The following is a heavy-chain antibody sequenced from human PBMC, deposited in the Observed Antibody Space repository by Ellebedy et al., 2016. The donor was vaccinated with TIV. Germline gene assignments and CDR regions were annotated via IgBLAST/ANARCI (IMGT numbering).Heavy chain of an antibody. J-gene: IGHJ4*02. D-gene: IGHD2-21*01. CDR3: ARGGWVAVAGKVDY. CDR1: GFTFSDYT. V-gene: IGHV3-30*04. CDR2: ISYDGSNK. Sequence: GESLKISXAASGFTFSDYTIHWVRQAPGKGLEWVALISYDGSNKYYADSVKGRVTISRDNSQNMLYLEINSLGSDDTAVYYCARGGWVAVAGKVDYWGQGTLVTVSS.